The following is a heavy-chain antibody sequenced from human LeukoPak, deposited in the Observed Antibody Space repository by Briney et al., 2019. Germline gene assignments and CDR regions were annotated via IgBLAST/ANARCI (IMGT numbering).Heavy chain of an antibody. CDR1: GGSISSSSYY. CDR3: ARSDGYGLVGI. D-gene: IGHD3-10*01. V-gene: IGHV4-39*01. CDR2: IYYSGST. Sequence: ASETLSLTCTVSGGSISSSSYYWGWIRQPPGKGLEWIGSIYYSGSTYYNPSLKSRVTISVDTSKNQFSLKLSSVTAADTAVYYCARSDGYGLVGIWGQGTMVTVSS. J-gene: IGHJ3*02.